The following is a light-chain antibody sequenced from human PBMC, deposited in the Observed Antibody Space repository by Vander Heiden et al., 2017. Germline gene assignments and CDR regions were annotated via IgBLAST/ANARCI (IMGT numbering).Light chain of an antibody. CDR2: LGS. CDR3: MQALQTPPT. V-gene: IGKV2-28*01. Sequence: DIVMTQSPLSLPVTPGEPASIHCRSSQSPLHSNGYNYLDWYLQKQGQSPQLLIYLGSNRASGVPDRFSGSGSGTDFTLKISRVEAEDVGVYYCMQALQTPPTFGQGTKVEIK. CDR1: QSPLHSNGYNY. J-gene: IGKJ1*01.